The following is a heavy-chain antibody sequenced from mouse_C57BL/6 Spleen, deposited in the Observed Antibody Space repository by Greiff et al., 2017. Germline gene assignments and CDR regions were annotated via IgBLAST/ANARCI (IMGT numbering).Heavy chain of an antibody. CDR3: ARLPIYYDYGYYYAMDY. J-gene: IGHJ4*01. CDR1: GFNIKDYY. Sequence: ELQLQESGAELVKPGASVKLSCTASGFNIKDYYMHWVKQRTEQGLEWIGRIDPEDGETKYAPKFPGKATITADTSSNTAYLQLSSLTSEDTAVYYWARLPIYYDYGYYYAMDYWGQGTSVTVSS. CDR2: IDPEDGET. V-gene: IGHV14-2*01. D-gene: IGHD2-4*01.